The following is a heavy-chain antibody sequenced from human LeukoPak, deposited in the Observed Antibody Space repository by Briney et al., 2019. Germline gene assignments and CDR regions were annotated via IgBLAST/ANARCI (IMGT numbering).Heavy chain of an antibody. CDR2: FHPSGGSR. CDR1: GYTFTSYY. J-gene: IGHJ4*02. CDR3: ARESVGANYFDY. D-gene: IGHD5-12*01. Sequence: GASVKVSCKASGYTFTSYYMHWVRLAPGQGLELMGIFHPSGGSRSYAQKFQGRATMTRDMSTSTVYMELSSMTSEDTAVYYCARESVGANYFDYWGQGTLVTVSS. V-gene: IGHV1-46*01.